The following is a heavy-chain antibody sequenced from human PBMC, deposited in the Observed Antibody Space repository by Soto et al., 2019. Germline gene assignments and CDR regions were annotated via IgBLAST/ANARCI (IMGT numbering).Heavy chain of an antibody. CDR1: GFTFSSYA. J-gene: IGHJ4*02. CDR3: AKAPYSGSYAGYFDY. V-gene: IGHV3-23*01. D-gene: IGHD1-26*01. Sequence: SGGSLRLSCAASGFTFSSYAMSWVRQAPGKGLEWVSAISGSGGSTYYADSVKGRFTISRDNSKNTLYLQMNSLRAEDTAVYYCAKAPYSGSYAGYFDYWGQGTLVTVSS. CDR2: ISGSGGST.